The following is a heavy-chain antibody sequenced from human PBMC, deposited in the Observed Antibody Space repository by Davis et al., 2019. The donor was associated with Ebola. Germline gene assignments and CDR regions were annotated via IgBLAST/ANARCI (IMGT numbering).Heavy chain of an antibody. CDR3: ARDLGMVKSYYFDY. V-gene: IGHV3-30*03. CDR2: ISYDGSNK. CDR1: GFTFSSYG. Sequence: PGGSLRLSCAASGFTFSSYGMHWVRQAPGKGLEWVAVISYDGSNKYYADSVKGRFTISRDNSKNTLYLQMNSLRADDTAVHYCARDLGMVKSYYFDYWGQGTLVTVSS. D-gene: IGHD5-18*01. J-gene: IGHJ4*02.